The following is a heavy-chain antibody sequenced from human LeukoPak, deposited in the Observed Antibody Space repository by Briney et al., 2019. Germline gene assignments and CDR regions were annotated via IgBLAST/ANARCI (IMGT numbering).Heavy chain of an antibody. Sequence: KSSETLSLTCTVSGGSISSSSYYWGWIRQPPGKGLEWIGSIYYSGSTYYNPSLKSRVTISVDTSKNQFSLKLSSVTAADTAVYYCARVAYYDFWSGYYFDYWGQGTLVTVSS. CDR2: IYYSGST. J-gene: IGHJ4*02. CDR1: GGSISSSSYY. CDR3: ARVAYYDFWSGYYFDY. D-gene: IGHD3-3*01. V-gene: IGHV4-39*01.